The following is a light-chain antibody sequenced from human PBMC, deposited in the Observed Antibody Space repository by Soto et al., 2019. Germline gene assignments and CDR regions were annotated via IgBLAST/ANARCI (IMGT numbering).Light chain of an antibody. Sequence: GDRVTITCRASQTISTWMAWYQQKPGKAPKLLVYDASTLQSGVASRFSGSGSGTEFTLIISGLQPDDSATYYCQKYDSYSPTFGQGTKVDIK. J-gene: IGKJ1*01. V-gene: IGKV1-5*01. CDR1: QTISTW. CDR3: QKYDSYSPT. CDR2: DAS.